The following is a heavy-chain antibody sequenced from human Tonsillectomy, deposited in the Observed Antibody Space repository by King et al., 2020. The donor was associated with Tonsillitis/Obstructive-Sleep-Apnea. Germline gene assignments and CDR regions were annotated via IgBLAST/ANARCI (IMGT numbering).Heavy chain of an antibody. J-gene: IGHJ4*02. CDR1: GGSISSSGYY. D-gene: IGHD6-19*01. V-gene: IGHV4-39*01. Sequence: QLQESGPGLVKPSETLSLTCTVSGGSISSSGYYWGWIRQPPGKGLEWIGTIYYSGNTYYNPSLRSRVTMSVHTSNNRFSLKLRSVTAANTAVYYCAKHEQYASGWTPFDYWGQGTLVTVSS. CDR2: IYYSGNT. CDR3: AKHEQYASGWTPFDY.